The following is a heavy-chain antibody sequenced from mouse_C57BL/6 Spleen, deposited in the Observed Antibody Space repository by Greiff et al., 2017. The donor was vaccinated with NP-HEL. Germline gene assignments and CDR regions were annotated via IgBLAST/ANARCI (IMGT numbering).Heavy chain of an antibody. Sequence: EVKVVESGGGLVKPGGSLKLSCAASGFTFSDYGMHWVRQAAEKGLEWVAYISSGSSTIYYADTVKGRFTISRDNAKNTLFLQMTSLRSEDTAMYYCARPHDGYWYYFDYWGQGTTLTVSS. V-gene: IGHV5-17*01. CDR2: ISSGSSTI. CDR1: GFTFSDYG. J-gene: IGHJ2*01. D-gene: IGHD2-3*01. CDR3: ARPHDGYWYYFDY.